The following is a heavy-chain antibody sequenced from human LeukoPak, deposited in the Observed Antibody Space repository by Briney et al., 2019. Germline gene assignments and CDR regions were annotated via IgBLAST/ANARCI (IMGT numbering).Heavy chain of an antibody. CDR2: IYYSGST. D-gene: IGHD4-17*01. J-gene: IGHJ4*02. Sequence: PSETLSLTCTVSGGSIGSYYWSWIRQPPGKGLEWIGYIYYSGSTNYNPFLKSRVTISVDTSKNQFSLKLSSVTAADTAVYYCARGSGDYPSWGQGTLVTVSS. CDR1: GGSIGSYY. V-gene: IGHV4-59*01. CDR3: ARGSGDYPS.